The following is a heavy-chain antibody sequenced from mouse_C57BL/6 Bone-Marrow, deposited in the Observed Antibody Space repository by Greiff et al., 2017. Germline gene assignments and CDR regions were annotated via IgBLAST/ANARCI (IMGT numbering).Heavy chain of an antibody. CDR3: ARRGLRRAMDY. Sequence: QVQLQQSGPELVKPGASVKISCKASGYAFSSSWMNWVKQRPGKGLEWIGRIYPGDGDTNYNGKFKGKATLTADKSSSTAYMQLSSLTSEDSAVSFCARRGLRRAMDYWGQGTSVTVSS. CDR1: GYAFSSSW. J-gene: IGHJ4*01. CDR2: IYPGDGDT. D-gene: IGHD2-4*01. V-gene: IGHV1-82*01.